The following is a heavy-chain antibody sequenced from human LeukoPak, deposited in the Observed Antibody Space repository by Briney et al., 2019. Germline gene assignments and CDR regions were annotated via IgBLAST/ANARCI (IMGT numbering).Heavy chain of an antibody. CDR3: AVYYYGMDV. Sequence: ASVKVSCKASGYTFTCYYMHWVRQAPGQGLEWMGWINPNSGNTGYAQKSQGRVTMTRNTSISTAYMELSSLRSEDTAVYYCAVYYYGMDVWGQGTTVTVSS. CDR2: INPNSGNT. CDR1: GYTFTCYY. J-gene: IGHJ6*02. V-gene: IGHV1-8*02.